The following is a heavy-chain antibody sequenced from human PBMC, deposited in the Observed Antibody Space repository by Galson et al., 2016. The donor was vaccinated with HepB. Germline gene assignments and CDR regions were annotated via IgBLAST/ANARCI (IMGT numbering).Heavy chain of an antibody. Sequence: SLRLSCAASGFTFSSYWMHWVRRAPGKGLVWVSRINSDGSYTAYADSVRGRFTISRDNAKNTLDLQMNSLRAEDTAVYYCARDTYQNDALDIWGQGTMVTVSS. CDR1: GFTFSSYW. CDR3: ARDTYQNDALDI. J-gene: IGHJ3*02. V-gene: IGHV3-74*01. D-gene: IGHD3-16*01. CDR2: INSDGSYT.